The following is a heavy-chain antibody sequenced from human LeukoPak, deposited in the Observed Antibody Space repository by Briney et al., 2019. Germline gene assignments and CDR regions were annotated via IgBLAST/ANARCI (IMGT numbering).Heavy chain of an antibody. J-gene: IGHJ4*02. CDR3: ARDVAFKAFDC. CDR2: IHASGNR. V-gene: IGHV3-53*01. CDR1: GFIVNNKY. D-gene: IGHD5-12*01. Sequence: GGSLRLSCAVSGFIVNNKYISWFRQAPGRGLECVSAIHASGNRHYSDSVEGRFIISRDIYKNTIYLQMNSLRAEDTAMYYCARDVAFKAFDCWGQGTLVTVYS.